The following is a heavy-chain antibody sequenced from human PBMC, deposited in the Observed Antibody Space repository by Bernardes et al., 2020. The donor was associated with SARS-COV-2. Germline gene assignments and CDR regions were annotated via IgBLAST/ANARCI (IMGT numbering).Heavy chain of an antibody. V-gene: IGHV3-74*01. CDR2: INPDGSTA. CDR1: GFTFSSSW. Sequence: GGSLRLSCAASGFTFSSSWMHWVRQAPGKGLVWVARINPDGSTAAYADSVKGRFTISRDNAKNTLYLQMNSVTVEDTAVYFCVRGGGTVMNAGHDYWGQGIQVTVSS. J-gene: IGHJ4*02. D-gene: IGHD2-2*01. CDR3: VRGGGTVMNAGHDY.